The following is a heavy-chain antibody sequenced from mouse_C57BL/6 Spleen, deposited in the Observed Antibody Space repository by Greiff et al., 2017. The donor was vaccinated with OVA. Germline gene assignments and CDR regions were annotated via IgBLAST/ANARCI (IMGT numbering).Heavy chain of an antibody. D-gene: IGHD1-1*01. Sequence: VQLQQPGAELVRPGSSVKLSCKASGYTFTSYWMHWVKQRPIQGLKWIGNIDPSDSETHYNQKFKDKATLTVDKSSSTAYMQLSSLTSEDSAVYYCARPHGSSYWFAYWGQGTLVTVSA. CDR3: ARPHGSSYWFAY. J-gene: IGHJ3*01. CDR1: GYTFTSYW. V-gene: IGHV1-52*01. CDR2: IDPSDSET.